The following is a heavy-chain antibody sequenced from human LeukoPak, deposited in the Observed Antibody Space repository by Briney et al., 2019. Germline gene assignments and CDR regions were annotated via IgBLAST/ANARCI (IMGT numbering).Heavy chain of an antibody. D-gene: IGHD2-2*01. J-gene: IGHJ3*02. Sequence: GASAKVSCKASGCTFSSYDINWVRQATGQGLEWMAWMNPNNGNTGFEQKFRGRVTITGNTSISTVYMELSSLTSEDTAVYFCASRKSVSAADDAFEIWGQGTMVTVTS. CDR1: GCTFSSYD. V-gene: IGHV1-8*01. CDR3: ASRKSVSAADDAFEI. CDR2: MNPNNGNT.